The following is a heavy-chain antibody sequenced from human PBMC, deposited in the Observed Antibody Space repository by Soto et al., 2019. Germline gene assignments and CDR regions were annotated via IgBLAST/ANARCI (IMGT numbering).Heavy chain of an antibody. V-gene: IGHV3-23*01. D-gene: IGHD2-15*01. CDR2: ISGSGGST. CDR3: AKVGRGSNPRAFDI. J-gene: IGHJ3*02. Sequence: EVQVLESGGGLVQPGGSLRLSCAASGFTFSNYAMMWVRQAPGKGLEWVSAISGSGGSTYYADSVKGRFTISRDNSKNTLCLHMNSLRADDTADYYCAKVGRGSNPRAFDIWGQGTMVTVSS. CDR1: GFTFSNYA.